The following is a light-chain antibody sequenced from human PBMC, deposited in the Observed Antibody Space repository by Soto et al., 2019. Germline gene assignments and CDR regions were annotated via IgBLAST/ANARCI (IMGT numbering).Light chain of an antibody. CDR1: QSVGSY. J-gene: IGKJ4*01. V-gene: IGKV3-11*01. CDR2: DAS. Sequence: ETVLTQSPATLSLSPGQRATFSCRASQSVGSYLAWYQQKPGQAPRLLIYDASNRATGIPARFGGSGSGTDFTLTITSLEPEDFAVYFCQQRTDWPLTFGGGTKLEI. CDR3: QQRTDWPLT.